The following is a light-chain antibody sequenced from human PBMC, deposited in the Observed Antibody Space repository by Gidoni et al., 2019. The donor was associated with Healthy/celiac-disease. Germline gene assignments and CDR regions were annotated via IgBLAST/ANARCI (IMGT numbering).Light chain of an antibody. CDR3: QQYNSYRLT. J-gene: IGKJ4*01. Sequence: IQFTQSPSSLSASVGDRVTITCRASQGISSALAWYQQKPGKAPKLLIYDASSVESGVPSRFSGSGSGTDFTLTISSLQAEDLANYYCQQYNSYRLTFGGGTKVEIK. V-gene: IGKV1-13*02. CDR1: QGISSA. CDR2: DAS.